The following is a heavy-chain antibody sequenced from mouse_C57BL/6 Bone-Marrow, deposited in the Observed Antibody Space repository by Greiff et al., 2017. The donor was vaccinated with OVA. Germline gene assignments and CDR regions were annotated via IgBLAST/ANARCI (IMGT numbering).Heavy chain of an antibody. CDR1: GFSLTSYG. CDR2: IWSGGST. D-gene: IGHD1-2*01. Sequence: QVQLQQSGPGLVQPSQSLSITCTVSGFSLTSYGVHWVRQSPGKGLEWLGVIWSGGSTDYNAAFISRLSISKDNSKSQVFFKMNSLQADDTAIYYCAREGVRRWYFDVWGTGTTVTVSS. CDR3: AREGVRRWYFDV. J-gene: IGHJ1*03. V-gene: IGHV2-2*01.